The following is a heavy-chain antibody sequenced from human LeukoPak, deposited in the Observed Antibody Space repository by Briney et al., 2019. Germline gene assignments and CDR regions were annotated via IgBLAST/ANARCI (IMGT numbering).Heavy chain of an antibody. J-gene: IGHJ6*02. D-gene: IGHD2-2*01. CDR3: ASPVVVPAAMGYYYYYGMDV. V-gene: IGHV4-4*02. CDR1: GGSISSSNW. Sequence: SGTLSLTCAVSGGSISSSNWWSWVRQPPGKGLEWIGSIYYSGSTYYNPSLKSRVTISVDTSKNQFSLKLSSVTAADTAVYYCASPVVVPAAMGYYYYYGMDVWGQGTTVTVSS. CDR2: IYYSGST.